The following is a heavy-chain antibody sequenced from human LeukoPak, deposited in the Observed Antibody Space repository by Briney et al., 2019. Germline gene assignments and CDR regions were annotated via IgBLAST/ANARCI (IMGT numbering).Heavy chain of an antibody. CDR1: GFTLSNYW. V-gene: IGHV3-74*01. J-gene: IGHJ4*02. CDR3: AKMASGSYYFDY. D-gene: IGHD1-26*01. Sequence: GGSLRLSCEASGFTLSNYWMYWVRQAPGKGLVWVSRITSDGSSNYADSVKGRFTISRDNSKNTLYLQMNSLRAEDTAVYYCAKMASGSYYFDYWGQGTLVTVSS. CDR2: ITSDGSS.